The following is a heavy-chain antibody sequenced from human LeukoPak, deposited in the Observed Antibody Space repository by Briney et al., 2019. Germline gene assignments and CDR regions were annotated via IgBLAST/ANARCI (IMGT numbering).Heavy chain of an antibody. V-gene: IGHV4-4*07. J-gene: IGHJ5*02. D-gene: IGHD6-19*01. Sequence: PSETLSLTCTVSGGSISNNYWSWIRQPAGKGLEWIGLIATSGSTNYNPSLRGRLTMSIDTSKNQFSLKLRSVTAADTAVYYCARDMAVAPYNWFDPWGQGTLVTVCS. CDR3: ARDMAVAPYNWFDP. CDR1: GGSISNNY. CDR2: IATSGST.